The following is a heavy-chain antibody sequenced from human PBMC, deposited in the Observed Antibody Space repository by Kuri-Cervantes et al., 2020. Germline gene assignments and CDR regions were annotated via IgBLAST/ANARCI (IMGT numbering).Heavy chain of an antibody. J-gene: IGHJ3*02. V-gene: IGHV3-33*08. Sequence: GESLKISCAASGFTFSSYGMHWVRQAPGKGLEWVAVIWYDGSNKYYADSVKGRFTISKDSSKNTLYLQMNSLRAEDTAVYYCARDRSSGWYGRAFDIWGQGTMVTVSS. CDR2: IWYDGSNK. CDR1: GFTFSSYG. D-gene: IGHD6-19*01. CDR3: ARDRSSGWYGRAFDI.